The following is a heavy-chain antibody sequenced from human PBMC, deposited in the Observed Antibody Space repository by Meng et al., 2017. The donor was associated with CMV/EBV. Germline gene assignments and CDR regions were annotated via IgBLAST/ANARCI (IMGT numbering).Heavy chain of an antibody. CDR3: ARDRRVRGVIGYYYYGMDV. CDR2: IYYSGST. J-gene: IGHJ6*02. CDR1: GGSISSYY. Sequence: GSLRLSCTVSGGSISSYYWSWIRQPPGKGLEWIGYIYYSGSTSYNPSLKSRVTISVDTSKNQFSLKLSSVTAADTAVYYCARDRRVRGVIGYYYYGMDVWGQGTTVTVSS. D-gene: IGHD3-10*01. V-gene: IGHV4-59*01.